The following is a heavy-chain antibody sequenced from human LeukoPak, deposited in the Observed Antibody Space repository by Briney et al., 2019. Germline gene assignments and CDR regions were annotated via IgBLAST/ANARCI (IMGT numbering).Heavy chain of an antibody. CDR1: GGSISSYY. CDR3: AKVSRSGEGETYYYDSSGYHFDY. D-gene: IGHD3-22*01. J-gene: IGHJ4*02. Sequence: SETLSLTCTVSGGSISSYYWSWIRQPPGKGLEWIGYIYYSGSTNYNPSLKSRVTISVDTSKNQFSLKLSSVTAADTAVYYCAKVSRSGEGETYYYDSSGYHFDYWGQGTLVTVSS. CDR2: IYYSGST. V-gene: IGHV4-59*12.